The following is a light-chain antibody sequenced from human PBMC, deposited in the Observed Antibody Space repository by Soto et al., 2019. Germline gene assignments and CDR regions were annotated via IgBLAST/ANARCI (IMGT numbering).Light chain of an antibody. V-gene: IGLV2-8*01. CDR3: SSYAGSNNLGV. CDR2: EVT. Sequence: QYALTQPPSASGSPGQSVTISCTGTSSDVGGYNYVSWYQQHPGKAPKLMIYEVTKRPSGLPDRFSGSKSGNTASLTVSGLQAEDEADYYCSSYAGSNNLGVFGTGTKVTVL. J-gene: IGLJ1*01. CDR1: SSDVGGYNY.